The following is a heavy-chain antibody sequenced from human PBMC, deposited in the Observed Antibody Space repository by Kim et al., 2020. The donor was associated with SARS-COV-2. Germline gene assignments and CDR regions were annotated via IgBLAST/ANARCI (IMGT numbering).Heavy chain of an antibody. CDR2: VYYTGDT. Sequence: SETLSLTCTVSGGSISTAFYWGWIRQPPGKGLEWIGSVYYTGDTYYSPSLKGRVTIYVDTSKNQFSLDVNSVTAADTAMYYCARPSSRFGDYALWGQETPVTVFS. CDR1: GGSISTAFY. CDR3: ARPSSRFGDYAL. V-gene: IGHV4-39*01. D-gene: IGHD3-10*01. J-gene: IGHJ4*02.